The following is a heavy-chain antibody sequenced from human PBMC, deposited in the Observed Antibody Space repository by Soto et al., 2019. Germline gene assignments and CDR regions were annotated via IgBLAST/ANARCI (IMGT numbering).Heavy chain of an antibody. CDR1: GFTFSSYS. CDR2: ISSSSSYI. D-gene: IGHD5-12*01. Sequence: GGSLRLSCAASGFTFSSYSMNWVRQAPGKGLEWVSSISSSSSYIYYADSVKGRFTISRDNAKNSLYLQMNSLRAEDTAVYYCARREVATEDRFDYWGQGTLVTVSS. V-gene: IGHV3-21*01. J-gene: IGHJ4*02. CDR3: ARREVATEDRFDY.